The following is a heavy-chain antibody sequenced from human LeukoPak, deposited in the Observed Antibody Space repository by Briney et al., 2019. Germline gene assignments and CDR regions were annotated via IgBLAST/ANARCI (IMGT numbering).Heavy chain of an antibody. V-gene: IGHV4-59*01. D-gene: IGHD3-22*01. J-gene: IGHJ6*03. CDR3: ARGHGYYYYYMDV. CDR2: IYYSGST. Sequence: PSETLSLTCTVSGGSISSYYWSWIRQPPGKGLEWIGYIYYSGSTNYNPSLKSRVTISVDTSKNQFSLKLSSVTAADTAVYYCARGHGYYYYYMDVWGKGTTVTVSS. CDR1: GGSISSYY.